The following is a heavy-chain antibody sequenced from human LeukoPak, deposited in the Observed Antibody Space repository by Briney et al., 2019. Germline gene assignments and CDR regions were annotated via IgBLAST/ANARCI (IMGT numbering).Heavy chain of an antibody. CDR2: ISGSGGST. D-gene: IGHD3-16*02. V-gene: IGHV3-23*01. CDR3: ARDQTPYDYVWGSYRGFDY. Sequence: PGGSLRLSCAASGFTFSSYGMSWVRQAPGKGLEWVSAISGSGGSTYYADSVKGRFTISRDNSKNTLYLQMNSLRAEDTAVYYCARDQTPYDYVWGSYRGFDYWGQGTLVTVSS. J-gene: IGHJ4*02. CDR1: GFTFSSYG.